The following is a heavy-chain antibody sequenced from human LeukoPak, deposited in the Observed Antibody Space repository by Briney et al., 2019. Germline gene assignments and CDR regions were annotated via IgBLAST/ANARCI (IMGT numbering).Heavy chain of an antibody. D-gene: IGHD7-27*01. V-gene: IGHV3-53*01. CDR2: IYRDGTT. CDR3: ARDSPANWAQFDY. Sequence: PGGSLRLSCAASGFTVSSNYMSWVRQAPGKGLEWVSIIYRDGTTYYADSVKGRFTISRDNSKNTPYLEMNSLRAEDTAVYYCARDSPANWAQFDYWGQGTLVTVSS. J-gene: IGHJ4*02. CDR1: GFTVSSNY.